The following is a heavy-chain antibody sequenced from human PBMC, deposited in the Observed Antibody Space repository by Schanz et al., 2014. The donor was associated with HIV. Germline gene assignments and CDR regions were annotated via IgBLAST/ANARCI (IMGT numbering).Heavy chain of an antibody. CDR2: IIPIFGTS. V-gene: IGHV1-69*06. D-gene: IGHD3-3*01. J-gene: IGHJ6*02. Sequence: QVQLVQSGAEVKKPGSSVKVSCKASGGTLSNYGISWVRQAPGQGLEWMGGIIPIFGTSKYAQKFQGRVTITADKSTSTAYMELSSLRSEDTAVYYCARGECDFWSGYCPHFHYFDLDVWGPGTSVTVSS. CDR1: GGTLSNYG. CDR3: ARGECDFWSGYCPHFHYFDLDV.